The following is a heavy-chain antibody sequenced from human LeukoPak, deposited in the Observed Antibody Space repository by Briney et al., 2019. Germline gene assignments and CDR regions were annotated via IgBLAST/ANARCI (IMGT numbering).Heavy chain of an antibody. Sequence: SETLSLTCTVSGYSINSGYYWGWIRQPPGKGLEWIGSIDHSGSTYYNPSLKSRVTISVDTSKNQFSLKLSSVTAADTAVFYCASGTWGFYDTTVGVYWGQGTLVTVSS. CDR3: ASGTWGFYDTTVGVY. V-gene: IGHV4-38-2*02. D-gene: IGHD3-22*01. J-gene: IGHJ4*02. CDR2: IDHSGST. CDR1: GYSINSGYY.